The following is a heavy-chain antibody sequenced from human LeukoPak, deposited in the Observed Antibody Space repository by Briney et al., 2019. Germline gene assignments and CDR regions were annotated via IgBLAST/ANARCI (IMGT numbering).Heavy chain of an antibody. CDR3: ARDRGWQQPI. D-gene: IGHD4-23*01. V-gene: IGHV3-48*03. J-gene: IGHJ3*02. CDR2: ISSSGNTI. CDR1: GFTFRDYE. Sequence: GGSLRLSCAASGFTFRDYEMNWVRQAPGKGLEWVSYISSSGNTIYYGDSVKGRFTISRDNAKNSLYLQMNSLKAEDTAVYYCARDRGWQQPIWGQGTMVTVSS.